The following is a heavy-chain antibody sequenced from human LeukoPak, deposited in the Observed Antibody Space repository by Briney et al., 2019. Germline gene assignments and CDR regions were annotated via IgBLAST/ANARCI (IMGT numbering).Heavy chain of an antibody. CDR1: GYTFTSRA. Sequence: ASVKVSCKTSGYTFTSRALHWVRLAPGPRLEWMGWINTGNGNTKYSQKFQDRVTITRDPSASTADMELSSLRSEDTAVYYCARDRSAWRFYYFDYWGQGTLVTVSS. D-gene: IGHD3-3*01. V-gene: IGHV1-3*04. J-gene: IGHJ4*02. CDR2: INTGNGNT. CDR3: ARDRSAWRFYYFDY.